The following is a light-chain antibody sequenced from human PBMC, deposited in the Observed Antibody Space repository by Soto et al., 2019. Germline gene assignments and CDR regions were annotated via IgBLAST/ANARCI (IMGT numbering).Light chain of an antibody. CDR1: QDINSW. J-gene: IGKJ4*01. Sequence: DVQMTQSPSSLSASVGDRVTITCRASQDINSWLAWYQQKPGQAPKSLIYAASSLQTGVPSRFSGSEYGTDFTLTISSLQPEESATYYCQQYNVYTLTFGGGTKVEIK. CDR3: QQYNVYTLT. CDR2: AAS. V-gene: IGKV1D-16*01.